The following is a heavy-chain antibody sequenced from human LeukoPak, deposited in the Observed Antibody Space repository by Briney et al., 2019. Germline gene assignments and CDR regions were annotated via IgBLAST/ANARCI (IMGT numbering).Heavy chain of an antibody. Sequence: GGSLRLSCAASGFTFSTYAMHWVRQAPGKGLEWVAFISYDGTNKYCADSVKGRFTISRDNSKNTLYLQMNSLRAEDTAVYYCAKVMFPSAADPNWFDPWGQGTLVTVSS. D-gene: IGHD6-13*01. CDR3: AKVMFPSAADPNWFDP. J-gene: IGHJ5*02. CDR2: ISYDGTNK. CDR1: GFTFSTYA. V-gene: IGHV3-30-3*01.